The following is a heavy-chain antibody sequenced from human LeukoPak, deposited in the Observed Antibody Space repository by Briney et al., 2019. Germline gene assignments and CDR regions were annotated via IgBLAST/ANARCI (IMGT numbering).Heavy chain of an antibody. D-gene: IGHD3-3*01. CDR1: GYSFTSYW. Sequence: GESLKISCKGSGYSFTSYWIGWVRHMPGKGLEWMGIIYPGDSDTRYSPSFQGQVTISADKSISTAYLQWSSLKASDTAMYYCARHVTIFGVVTLDAFDIWGQGTMVTVSS. CDR2: IYPGDSDT. J-gene: IGHJ3*02. V-gene: IGHV5-51*01. CDR3: ARHVTIFGVVTLDAFDI.